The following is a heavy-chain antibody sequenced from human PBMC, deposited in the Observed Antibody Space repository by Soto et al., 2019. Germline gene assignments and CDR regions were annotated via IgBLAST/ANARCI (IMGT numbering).Heavy chain of an antibody. D-gene: IGHD3-22*01. Sequence: KPSETLSLTCTVSGGSISSGGYYWSWIRHHPGKGLEWIGYIYYSGSTYYNPSLKSRVTISVDTSKNQFSLKLSSVTAADTAVYYCARGSYYDSSGYYGPWGQGTLVTVSS. CDR3: ARGSYYDSSGYYGP. CDR1: GGSISSGGYY. CDR2: IYYSGST. V-gene: IGHV4-31*03. J-gene: IGHJ5*02.